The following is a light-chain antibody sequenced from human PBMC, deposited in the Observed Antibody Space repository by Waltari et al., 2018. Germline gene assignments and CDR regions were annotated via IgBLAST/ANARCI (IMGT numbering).Light chain of an antibody. CDR1: ESVSRA. Sequence: EIALTQSPGTLSLAVGDRATVSCRASESVSRALAWYQQKPGQAPRLLIYCASTRATGIPDRFSGSGSGTDFSLTISRLEPDDFAVYYCQPYLRLPGPLGQGPTVEI. V-gene: IGKV3-20*01. CDR2: CAS. J-gene: IGKJ1*01. CDR3: QPYLRLPGP.